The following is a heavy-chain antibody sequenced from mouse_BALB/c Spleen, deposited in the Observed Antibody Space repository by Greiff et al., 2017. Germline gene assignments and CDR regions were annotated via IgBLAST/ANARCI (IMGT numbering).Heavy chain of an antibody. J-gene: IGHJ4*01. Sequence: QVQLQQSGAELAKPGASVKMSCKASGYTFTSYWMHWVKQRPGQGLEWIGYINPSTGYTEYNQKFKDKATLTADKSSSTAYMQLSSLTSEDSAVYYCARGIYDGYYIYAIDYWGQGTSVTVSS. CDR1: GYTFTSYW. CDR2: INPSTGYT. D-gene: IGHD2-3*01. CDR3: ARGIYDGYYIYAIDY. V-gene: IGHV1-7*01.